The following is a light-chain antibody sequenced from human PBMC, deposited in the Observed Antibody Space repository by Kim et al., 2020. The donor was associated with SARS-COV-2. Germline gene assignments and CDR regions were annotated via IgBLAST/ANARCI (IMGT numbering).Light chain of an antibody. V-gene: IGKV1-12*01. CDR1: QGISSR. J-gene: IGKJ4*01. Sequence: SSVGDRVTITCRASQGISSRLAWYQEKPGKAPKLLIYDSSSLQSGVPSRFSGSGSGTDFSLTISSLQPEDFATYYCQQANSFPLTFGGGTKVDIK. CDR2: DSS. CDR3: QQANSFPLT.